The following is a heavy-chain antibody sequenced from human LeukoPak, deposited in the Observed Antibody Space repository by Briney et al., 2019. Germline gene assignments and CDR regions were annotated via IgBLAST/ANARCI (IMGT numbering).Heavy chain of an antibody. Sequence: GGSLRLSCAASGFTVSDNYMSWVRQAPGKGLEWVSVFYSGGSTYYEDSVQGRFTISRDNSKNTLYLEMNSLRVEDTALYYCANEVRPNDYWGQGTLVTVSS. V-gene: IGHV3-53*01. J-gene: IGHJ4*02. CDR2: FYSGGST. CDR1: GFTVSDNY. D-gene: IGHD1-1*01. CDR3: ANEVRPNDY.